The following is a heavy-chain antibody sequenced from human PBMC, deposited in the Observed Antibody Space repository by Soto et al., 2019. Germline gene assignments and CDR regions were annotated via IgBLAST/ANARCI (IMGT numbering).Heavy chain of an antibody. CDR2: ISAYNGNT. J-gene: IGHJ6*02. V-gene: IGHV1-18*01. CDR3: ALCFGDLRASLIPYYYFDMDV. CDR1: GYTFTSYG. Sequence: GASVKVSCKASGYTFTSYGISWVRQAPGQGLEWMGWISAYNGNTHYAQNLQGRITMTTDTSTSTAYMELRSLRSDDTAVYYCALCFGDLRASLIPYYYFDMDVWGQGTTVTVSS. D-gene: IGHD3-10*01.